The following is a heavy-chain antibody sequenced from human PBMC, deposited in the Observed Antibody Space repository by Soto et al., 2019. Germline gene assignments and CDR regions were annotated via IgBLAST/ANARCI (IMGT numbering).Heavy chain of an antibody. CDR2: MNPNNGYR. Sequence: QVQLVQSGAEVKKPGASVKVSCKASGYTFTSYDINWVRQATGQGLEWVGWMNPNNGYRGYAQKFQGRVTMTRNTSIRTAYMELSSLRSEDTAVYYCARGFHYYDSSGMSEVFEIWGQGTMVTVSS. CDR3: ARGFHYYDSSGMSEVFEI. V-gene: IGHV1-8*01. D-gene: IGHD3-22*01. J-gene: IGHJ3*02. CDR1: GYTFTSYD.